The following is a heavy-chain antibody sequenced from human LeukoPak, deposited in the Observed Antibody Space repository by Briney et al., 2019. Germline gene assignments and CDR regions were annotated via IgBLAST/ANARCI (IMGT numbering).Heavy chain of an antibody. Sequence: GRSLRLSCAASGFTFSIYEMNWVRQAPGKGLEWVAYITSSGSIKYYADSVKGRFTISRDNARNSLYLQMNSLRAEDTAVYYCTRTQYSSGWTFDYWGQGTLVTVSS. CDR3: TRTQYSSGWTFDY. CDR1: GFTFSIYE. CDR2: ITSSGSIK. D-gene: IGHD6-19*01. V-gene: IGHV3-48*03. J-gene: IGHJ4*02.